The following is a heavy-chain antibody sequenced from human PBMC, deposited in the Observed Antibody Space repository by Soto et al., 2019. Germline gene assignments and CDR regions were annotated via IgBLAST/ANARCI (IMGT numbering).Heavy chain of an antibody. CDR3: ARDMAFDL. CDR2: ISDNGGTT. CDR1: GFIFRNYD. Sequence: GGSLRLSCAASGFIFRNYDMRWVRQAPGKGLEWLSGISDNGGTTYYANSVKGRFTISRDNSKNTLYLQMGSLRAEDMAVYYCARDMAFDLWGQGTMVTVSS. J-gene: IGHJ3*01. V-gene: IGHV3-64*01.